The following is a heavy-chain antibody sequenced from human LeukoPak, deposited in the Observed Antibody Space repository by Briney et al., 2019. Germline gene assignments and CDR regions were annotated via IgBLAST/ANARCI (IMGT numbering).Heavy chain of an antibody. V-gene: IGHV3-30*18. J-gene: IGHJ4*02. CDR2: ILYDGSNG. Sequence: GGSLRLSCAASGFTFSNYGMHWVRQAPGKGLEWVAVILYDGSNGHYADSVKGRFIISRDNSKNTLYLQMNSLRAEDTAIYYCAKDPCSSTSCPKPRYFFDYWGQGTLVTLSS. CDR1: GFTFSNYG. D-gene: IGHD2-2*01. CDR3: AKDPCSSTSCPKPRYFFDY.